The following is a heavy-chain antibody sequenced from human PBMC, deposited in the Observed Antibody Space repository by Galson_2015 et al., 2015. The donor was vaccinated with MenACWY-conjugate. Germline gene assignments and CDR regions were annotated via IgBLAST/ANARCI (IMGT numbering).Heavy chain of an antibody. D-gene: IGHD6-19*01. CDR3: ARAKEQWLSKTFDL. J-gene: IGHJ3*01. Sequence: SLRLSCAASGFTFSTYWMTWVRQAPGKGLEWVANIKPDGSEQYYVDSVKGRFTISRDNAKNSLFLQMDSLRAEDTALYYCARAKEQWLSKTFDLWGQGTMVTVSS. CDR2: IKPDGSEQ. CDR1: GFTFSTYW. V-gene: IGHV3-7*01.